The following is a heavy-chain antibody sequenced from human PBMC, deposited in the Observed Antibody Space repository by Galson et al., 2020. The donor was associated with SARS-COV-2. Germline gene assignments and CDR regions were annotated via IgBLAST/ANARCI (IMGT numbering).Heavy chain of an antibody. CDR1: GFTFSSYW. Sequence: GESLKISCAASGFTFSSYWMHWVRQAPGKRLAWVANIKQDGSEKYYVDSVQGRFTIPTDHAKNSLFLQMNSLRAEDTAVYYCARDRVARILLTAEVYYYYGMDVWGQGTTVTVSS. CDR3: ARDRVARILLTAEVYYYYGMDV. J-gene: IGHJ6*02. D-gene: IGHD2-15*01. V-gene: IGHV3-7*01. CDR2: IKQDGSEK.